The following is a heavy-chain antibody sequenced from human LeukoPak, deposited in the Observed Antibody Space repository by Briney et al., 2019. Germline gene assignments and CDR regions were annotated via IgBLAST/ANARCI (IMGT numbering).Heavy chain of an antibody. J-gene: IGHJ4*02. V-gene: IGHV3-53*01. CDR2: LYYGGTT. Sequence: GGSLRLSCVASGFTVSSNCMTWVRQAPGKGLEWVSVLYYGGTTYYADSVKGRFTISRDNTKNTVFLQMNSLRADDTAVYYCAREGGSYRPLDYSGQGTLVTVSS. CDR1: GFTVSSNC. D-gene: IGHD3-16*02. CDR3: AREGGSYRPLDY.